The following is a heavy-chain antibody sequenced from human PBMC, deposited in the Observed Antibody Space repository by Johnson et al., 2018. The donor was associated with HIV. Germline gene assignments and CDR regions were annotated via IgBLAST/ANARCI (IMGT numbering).Heavy chain of an antibody. J-gene: IGHJ3*01. CDR1: GFTFSGSA. CDR2: IKSKTDAGTT. CDR3: TTIHYDSSSPGAFDF. Sequence: EQLVESGGGLVQPGGSLKLACAASGFTFSGSALHWVRQASGKGLEWVGRIKSKTDAGTTDYAAPVKGRFTISRDDSKNTLYLQMNSLQTEDTGVYYCTTIHYDSSSPGAFDFWGQGTMVTVSS. V-gene: IGHV3-15*01. D-gene: IGHD3-22*01.